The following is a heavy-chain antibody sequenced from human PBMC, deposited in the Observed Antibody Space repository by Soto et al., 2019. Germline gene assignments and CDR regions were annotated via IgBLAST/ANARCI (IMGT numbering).Heavy chain of an antibody. V-gene: IGHV4-30-4*01. D-gene: IGHD4-4*01. CDR3: ARSDNYVPFEY. CDR1: GGSISSGDYK. CDR2: IYYSGYN. J-gene: IGHJ4*02. Sequence: QVQLQESGPGLVKPSQTLSLTCTVSGGSISSGDYKWSWIRQPPGKGLEWIGYIYYSGYNYNNPSLKGRVTMSVDTAKNLFSLKLSPVTAADTAVYYCARSDNYVPFEYWGQGTLVTVSS.